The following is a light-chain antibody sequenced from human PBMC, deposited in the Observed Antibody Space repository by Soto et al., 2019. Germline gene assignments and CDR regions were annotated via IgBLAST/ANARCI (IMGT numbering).Light chain of an antibody. CDR1: SSDVGGYNY. CDR3: CSYAGSSL. Sequence: QSALTQPRSVSGSPGQSLTISCTGASSDVGGYNYVSWYQQHPGNAPKLMIYDVSKRPSGVPDRFSGSKSGNTASLTISGLQAEDEADYYCCSYAGSSLFGGGTKLTVL. CDR2: DVS. J-gene: IGLJ2*01. V-gene: IGLV2-11*01.